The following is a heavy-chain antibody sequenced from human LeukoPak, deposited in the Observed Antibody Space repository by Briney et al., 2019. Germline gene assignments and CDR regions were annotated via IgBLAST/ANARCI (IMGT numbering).Heavy chain of an antibody. CDR2: IYSDETT. V-gene: IGHV3-66*01. CDR1: GFTFSSYA. CDR3: VRDFQWSLES. Sequence: PGGSLRLPCAASGFTFSSYAMSWVRQAPGKGLEWVSIIYSDETTYYPDSVRGRFTISRDNAKSSLYLQLNDLRAEDTAVYYCVRDFQWSLESWGQGTPVTVSS. J-gene: IGHJ5*02. D-gene: IGHD1-1*01.